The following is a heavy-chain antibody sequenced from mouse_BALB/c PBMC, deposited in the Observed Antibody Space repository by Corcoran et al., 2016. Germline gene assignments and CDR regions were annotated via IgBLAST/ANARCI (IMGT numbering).Heavy chain of an antibody. CDR3: ARLYPGRAMDY. CDR1: GYTFTSYV. D-gene: IGHD1-1*01. Sequence: EVQLPQSGRDLLKLGASVKMSCKACGYTFTSYVMHWVKQKPGQGLECFGYINPYNDGTKYNEKFKGKATLTPDKSSSTAYMELSSLTSEDSAVYYCARLYPGRAMDYWGQGTSVTVSS. CDR2: INPYNDGT. J-gene: IGHJ4*01. V-gene: IGHV1S136*01.